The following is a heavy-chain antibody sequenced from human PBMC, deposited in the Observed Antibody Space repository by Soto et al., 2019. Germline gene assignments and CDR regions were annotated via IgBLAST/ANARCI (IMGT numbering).Heavy chain of an antibody. CDR3: ARGSDPDY. V-gene: IGHV3-74*01. D-gene: IGHD3-3*01. CDR2: LQTDGSHP. Sequence: EVHLVASGGGLVQPGGSLRLSCVASGFTFDYYWMHWVRQAPGEGLMWVSRLQTDGSHPDYAASVKGRFTISRDNAKNTLYLQMKNLRVEYTDVYYCARGSDPDYWGQGTLVTASS. CDR1: GFTFDYYW. J-gene: IGHJ4*02.